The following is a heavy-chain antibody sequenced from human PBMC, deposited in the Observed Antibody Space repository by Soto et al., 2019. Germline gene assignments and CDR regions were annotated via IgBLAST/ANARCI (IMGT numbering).Heavy chain of an antibody. J-gene: IGHJ6*02. CDR3: ARVSIASRHQDFYYGMDV. V-gene: IGHV3-11*06. CDR2: IRSTSSYT. CDR1: GFIFSDYY. Sequence: QVQLVESGGGLVKPGGSLRLSCAASGFIFSDYYISWIRQAPGKGLEWVSYIRSTSSYTNYADSVKGRFTISRDNAKNSLYLQMNSLRAEDTAVYYCARVSIASRHQDFYYGMDVWGQGTTVTVSS. D-gene: IGHD6-6*01.